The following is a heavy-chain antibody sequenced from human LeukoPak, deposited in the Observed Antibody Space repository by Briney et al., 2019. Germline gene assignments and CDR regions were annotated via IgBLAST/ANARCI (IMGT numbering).Heavy chain of an antibody. J-gene: IGHJ4*02. CDR1: GFTFSNCA. CDR3: AKWGDYDVLTGYYVSDY. D-gene: IGHD3-9*01. CDR2: ITGSGGNT. V-gene: IGHV3-23*01. Sequence: AGGSLRLSCAASGFTFSNCAMSWVRQAPGKGLKWVSAITGSGGNTYYADSVKGRFTISRDNSKNTVFLQMNSLRADDTVVYYCAKWGDYDVLTGYYVSDYWGQGTLVTVSS.